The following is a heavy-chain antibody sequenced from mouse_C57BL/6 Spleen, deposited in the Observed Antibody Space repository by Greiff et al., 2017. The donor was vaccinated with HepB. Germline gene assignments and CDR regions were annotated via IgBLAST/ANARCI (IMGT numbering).Heavy chain of an antibody. J-gene: IGHJ1*03. Sequence: EVQLQQSGGDLVKPGGSLKLSCAASGFTFSSYGMSWVRQTPDKRLEWVATISSGGSYTYYPDSVKGRFTISRDNAKNTLYLQMSSLKSEDTAMYYCARRYSNYVWYFDVWGTGTTVTVSS. D-gene: IGHD2-5*01. V-gene: IGHV5-6*01. CDR3: ARRYSNYVWYFDV. CDR1: GFTFSSYG. CDR2: ISSGGSYT.